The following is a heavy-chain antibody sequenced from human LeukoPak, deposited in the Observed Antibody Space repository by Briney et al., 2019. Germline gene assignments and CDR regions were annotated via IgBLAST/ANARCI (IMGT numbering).Heavy chain of an antibody. CDR3: ARDPFSNPVELLGKTDY. CDR2: ISYDGSNK. D-gene: IGHD1-7*01. V-gene: IGHV3-30-3*01. CDR1: GFTFSSYA. Sequence: GGSLRLSCAASGFTFSSYAMHWVRQAPGKGLEWVAVISYDGSNKYYADSVKGRFTISRDNSKNTLYLQMNSLRAEDTAVYYCARDPFSNPVELLGKTDYWGQGTLVTVSS. J-gene: IGHJ4*02.